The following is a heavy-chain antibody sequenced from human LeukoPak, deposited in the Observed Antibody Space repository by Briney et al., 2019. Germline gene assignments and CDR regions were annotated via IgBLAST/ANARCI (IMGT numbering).Heavy chain of an antibody. V-gene: IGHV3-48*04. CDR2: ISSSGSTK. Sequence: GGSLRLSCAASGFTFSSYWMHWVRQAPGKGLAWVSYISSSGSTKLYSDSVRGRFTISRDNAKNSLYLQMNSLRAEDTAVYYCAREGSYYFDYWGQGTLVTVSS. J-gene: IGHJ4*02. CDR1: GFTFSSYW. CDR3: AREGSYYFDY.